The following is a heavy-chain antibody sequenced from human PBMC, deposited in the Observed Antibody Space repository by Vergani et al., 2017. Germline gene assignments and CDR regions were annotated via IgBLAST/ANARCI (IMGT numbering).Heavy chain of an antibody. V-gene: IGHV1-2*04. CDR1: GYTFTGYY. CDR2: INPNSGGT. Sequence: QVQLVQSGAEVKKPGASVKVSCKASGYTFTGYYMHWVRQAPGQGLEWMGWINPNSGGTNYAQKFQGWVTMTRDPSISPAYMELSRLRADDTAVYYCARARLSVDLLPDYWGQGTLVTVAS. J-gene: IGHJ4*02. CDR3: ARARLSVDLLPDY.